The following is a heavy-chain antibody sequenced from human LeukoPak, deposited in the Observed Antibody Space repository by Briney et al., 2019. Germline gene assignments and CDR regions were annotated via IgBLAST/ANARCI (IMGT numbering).Heavy chain of an antibody. CDR1: GFTFSNYA. CDR3: AKGYSYYYYGVDV. J-gene: IGHJ6*02. CDR2: IGGRDGST. D-gene: IGHD5-18*01. Sequence: PGGSLRLSCTASGFTFSNYAMTWVRQAPGKGLQWVSTIGGRDGSTYYADSVKGRFTLSRDDSKNTLYLQMNSLRAEDTAVYYCAKGYSYYYYGVDVWGQGTTVTVSS. V-gene: IGHV3-23*01.